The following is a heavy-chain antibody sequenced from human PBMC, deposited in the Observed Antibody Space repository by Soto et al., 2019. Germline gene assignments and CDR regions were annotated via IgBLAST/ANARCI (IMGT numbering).Heavy chain of an antibody. V-gene: IGHV3-49*04. CDR2: IRSKAYGGTT. D-gene: IGHD6-6*01. CDR3: TRVGQLNYYYYYGMDV. CDR1: GFTFGDYA. J-gene: IGHJ6*02. Sequence: PGGSLRLSCTASGFTFGDYAMSWVRQAPGKGLEWVGFIRSKAYGGTTEYAASVKGRFTISRDDSKSIAYLQMNSLKTEDTAVYYCTRVGQLNYYYYYGMDVWGQGTTVTVYS.